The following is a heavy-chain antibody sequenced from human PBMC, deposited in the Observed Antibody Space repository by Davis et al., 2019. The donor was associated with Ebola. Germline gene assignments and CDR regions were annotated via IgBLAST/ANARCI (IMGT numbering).Heavy chain of an antibody. Sequence: ASVKVSCKASGYTFTGYYMHWVRQAPGQGLEWMGWINTNTGNPTYAQGFTGRFVFSLDTSVSTAYLQISSLKAEDTAVYYCARDWAADYFDYWGQGTLVTVSS. CDR3: ARDWAADYFDY. CDR1: GYTFTGYY. CDR2: INTNTGNP. V-gene: IGHV7-4-1*02. D-gene: IGHD6-25*01. J-gene: IGHJ4*02.